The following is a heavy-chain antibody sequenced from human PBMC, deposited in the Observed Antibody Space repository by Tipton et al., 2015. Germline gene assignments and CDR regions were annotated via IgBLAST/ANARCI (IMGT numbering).Heavy chain of an antibody. D-gene: IGHD3-9*01. Sequence: SLRLSCAASGFTFSSYVMSWVRQAPGKGLEWVSVISDSGGSPYYADSVKGRFTISRDNSKKTLYLQMNSLRAEDTAVYYCACHDYDLLTRDYQTVDYWGQGTRVTVSS. J-gene: IGHJ4*02. CDR3: ACHDYDLLTRDYQTVDY. CDR1: GFTFSSYV. V-gene: IGHV3-23*01. CDR2: ISDSGGSP.